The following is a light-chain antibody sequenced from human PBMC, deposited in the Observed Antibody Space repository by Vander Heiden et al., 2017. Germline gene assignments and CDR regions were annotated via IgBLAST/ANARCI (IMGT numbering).Light chain of an antibody. J-gene: IGKJ1*01. Sequence: DIQMTQSPSTLSASVGDRVTIPCRASQSISSWLGWYQQKPGKAPKLLIYDASSLESGVPSRFSGSGSGTEFTLTISSLQPDDFATYYCQQNNSYSWTFGQGTKVEIK. V-gene: IGKV1-5*01. CDR1: QSISSW. CDR2: DAS. CDR3: QQNNSYSWT.